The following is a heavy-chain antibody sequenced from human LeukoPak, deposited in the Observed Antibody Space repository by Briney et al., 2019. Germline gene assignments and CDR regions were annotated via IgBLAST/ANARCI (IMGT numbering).Heavy chain of an antibody. CDR3: ARVMYRLLLGFDWFDP. CDR1: GGSISSSSYY. CDR2: IYYSGST. V-gene: IGHV4-39*01. D-gene: IGHD2-2*01. Sequence: PSETLSLTCTVSGGSISSSSYYWGWIRQPPGKGLEWIGSIYYSGSTYYNPSLKSRVTISVDTSKNQFSLKLSSVTAADTAVYYCARVMYRLLLGFDWFDPWGQGTLVTVSS. J-gene: IGHJ5*02.